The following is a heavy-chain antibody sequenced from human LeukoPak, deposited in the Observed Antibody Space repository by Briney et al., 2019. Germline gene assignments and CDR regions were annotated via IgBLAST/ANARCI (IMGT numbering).Heavy chain of an antibody. CDR2: ISGSGGST. Sequence: GGSLRLSCAASGFTFSSYAMSWVRQAPGKGLEWVSAISGSGGSTYYADSVKGRFTISRDNSKNTLYLQMNSLRAEDTAVYYCAKATLNMGDYGDLEYYFDYWGQRTLVTVSS. V-gene: IGHV3-23*01. CDR3: AKATLNMGDYGDLEYYFDY. D-gene: IGHD4-17*01. CDR1: GFTFSSYA. J-gene: IGHJ4*02.